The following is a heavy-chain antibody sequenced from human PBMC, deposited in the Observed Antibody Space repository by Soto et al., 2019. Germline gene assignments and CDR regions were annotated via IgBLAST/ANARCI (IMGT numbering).Heavy chain of an antibody. CDR3: ARVGCSSTSCSNYYYGLDV. D-gene: IGHD2-2*01. CDR2: ISGSGSTI. V-gene: IGHV3-48*03. J-gene: IGHJ6*02. Sequence: GGSLRLSCAASGFTCSGYEMNWVRQPPGKGLEWVSYISGSGSTIYYADSVKGRFTISRDNAKNSLYLQMNSLRAEDTAVYYCARVGCSSTSCSNYYYGLDVWGRGATVTVSS. CDR1: GFTCSGYE.